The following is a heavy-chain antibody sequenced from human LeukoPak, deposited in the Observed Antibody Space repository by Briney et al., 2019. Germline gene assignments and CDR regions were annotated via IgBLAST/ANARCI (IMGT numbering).Heavy chain of an antibody. CDR3: ARVWFGELSLTQPLTRSAVWFDP. J-gene: IGHJ5*02. CDR1: GYSISSGYY. CDR2: IYHSGST. Sequence: SETLSLTCTVSGYSISSGYYWGWIRQPPEKGLEWIGSIYHSGSTYYNPSLKSRVTISVDTSKNQFSLKLSSVTAADTAVYYCARVWFGELSLTQPLTRSAVWFDPWGQGTLVTVSS. D-gene: IGHD3-10*01. V-gene: IGHV4-38-2*02.